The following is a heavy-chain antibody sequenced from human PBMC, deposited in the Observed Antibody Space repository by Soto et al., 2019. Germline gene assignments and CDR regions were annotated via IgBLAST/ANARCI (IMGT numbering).Heavy chain of an antibody. CDR1: GFSLSTSGMC. V-gene: IGHV2-70*11. CDR3: ARTMGTVTTDRYYYYMDV. D-gene: IGHD4-17*01. Sequence: SGATLVNPTQTLTLTFTFSGFSLSTSGMCVSWIRQPPGKALEWLARIDWDDDKYYSTSLKTRLTISKDTSKNQVVLTMTNMDPVDTATYYCARTMGTVTTDRYYYYMDVWGKGTTVTVSS. CDR2: IDWDDDK. J-gene: IGHJ6*03.